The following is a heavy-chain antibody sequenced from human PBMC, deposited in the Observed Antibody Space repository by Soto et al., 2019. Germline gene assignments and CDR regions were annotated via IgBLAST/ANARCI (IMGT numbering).Heavy chain of an antibody. J-gene: IGHJ4*02. D-gene: IGHD6-19*01. Sequence: QVQLVESGGGVVQPGRSLRLSCAASGFTFSSYAMHWVRLAPGKGLEWVAVISYDGSNKYYADSVKGRFTISRNNSKNKMYHQMNSLRAEDTAVYYCARHIAVAAPLDYWGQGTLVTVSS. CDR3: ARHIAVAAPLDY. V-gene: IGHV3-30*14. CDR1: GFTFSSYA. CDR2: ISYDGSNK.